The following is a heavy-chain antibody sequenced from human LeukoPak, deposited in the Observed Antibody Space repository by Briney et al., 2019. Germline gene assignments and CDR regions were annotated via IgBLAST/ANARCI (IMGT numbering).Heavy chain of an antibody. CDR2: MNPSGGDA. V-gene: IGHV1-46*02. Sequence: ASVKVSCKASGHPFNGHYVHWVRQAPGQGLEWMGVMNPSGGDATYVQKFQGRVTMARDTATSTIYMELRNLRNEDTAVYFCALGRVYYFDYWGQGALVTVSS. CDR3: ALGRVYYFDY. J-gene: IGHJ4*02. CDR1: GHPFNGHY.